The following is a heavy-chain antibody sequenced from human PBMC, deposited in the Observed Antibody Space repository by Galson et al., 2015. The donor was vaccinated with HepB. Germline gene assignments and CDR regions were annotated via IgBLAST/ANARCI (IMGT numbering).Heavy chain of an antibody. CDR2: ISYDGSNK. V-gene: IGHV3-30*04. D-gene: IGHD6-13*01. CDR1: GFTFSSYA. CDR3: ARAFIAAAGGY. J-gene: IGHJ4*02. Sequence: SLRLSCAASGFTFSSYAMHWVRQAPGKGLEWVAVISYDGSNKYYADSVKGRFTISRDNSKNTLYLQMNSLRAEDTAVYYCARAFIAAAGGYWGQGTLVTVSS.